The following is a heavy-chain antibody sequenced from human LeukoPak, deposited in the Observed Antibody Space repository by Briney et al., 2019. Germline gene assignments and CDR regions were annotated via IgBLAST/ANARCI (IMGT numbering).Heavy chain of an antibody. CDR1: GGSISSYY. J-gene: IGHJ3*02. CDR2: IYTSGST. Sequence: PSETLFLTCTVSGGSISSYYWSWIRQPPGKGLEWIGYIYTSGSTNYNPSLKSRVTISVDTSKNQFSLKLSSVTAADTAVYYCARHLLIGMSAFDIWGQGTMVTVSS. V-gene: IGHV4-4*09. CDR3: ARHLLIGMSAFDI.